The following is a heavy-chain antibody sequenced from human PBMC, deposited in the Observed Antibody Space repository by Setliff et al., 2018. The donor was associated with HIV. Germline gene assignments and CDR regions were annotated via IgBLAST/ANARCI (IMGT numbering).Heavy chain of an antibody. CDR3: VRERRRSPLSYGLDV. CDR1: GGSISSGGYY. CDR2: IYYNGRT. Sequence: SETLSLTCTVSGGSISSGGYYWNWIRQYPVKGLEWIGLIYYNGRTLFNPALGTRLNMSVDTSENQFPLHLNSVTAADTAVYYCVRERRRSPLSYGLDVWGQGTTVTVSS. J-gene: IGHJ6*02. V-gene: IGHV4-31*03.